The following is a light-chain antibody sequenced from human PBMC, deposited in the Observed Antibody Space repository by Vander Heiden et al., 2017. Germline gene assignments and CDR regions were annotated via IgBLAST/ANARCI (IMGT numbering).Light chain of an antibody. CDR1: QSISTY. V-gene: IGKV1-39*01. Sequence: DTQMPQSPSSLSAPVGDRVIITRRVRQSISTYFHWYEQKAGKAPKLLLFAASSLQSGVPSRFTGSGSGTDFTLNISRLQVEDFATYYCLQSYNSPRSFGQGTKVEIK. J-gene: IGKJ1*01. CDR3: LQSYNSPRS. CDR2: AAS.